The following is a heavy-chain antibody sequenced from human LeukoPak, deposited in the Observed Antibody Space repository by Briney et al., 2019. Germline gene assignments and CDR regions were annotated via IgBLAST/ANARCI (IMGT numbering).Heavy chain of an antibody. CDR1: GGSISSSSYY. V-gene: IGHV4-39*01. CDR2: IYYSGST. Sequence: KSSETLSLTCTVSGGSISSSSYYWGWIRQPPGKGLEWIGSIYYSGSTYYNPSLKSRVTISVDTSKNQFSLKLSSVTAADTAVYYCARSTGPFDYWGQGTLVTVSS. D-gene: IGHD1-1*01. J-gene: IGHJ4*02. CDR3: ARSTGPFDY.